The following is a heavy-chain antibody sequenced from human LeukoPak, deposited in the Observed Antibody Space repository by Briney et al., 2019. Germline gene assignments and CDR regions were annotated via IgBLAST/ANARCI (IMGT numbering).Heavy chain of an antibody. Sequence: PSETLSLTCTVSGGSIRSSYYYWGWTRQPPGKGLEWIGSIYDSGSTYYNPSLKSRVTFSINKSQNQVFLNLGSVTAADTAVYYCARADIAWNPAYYWGQGTLAIVSS. J-gene: IGHJ4*02. CDR3: ARADIAWNPAYY. D-gene: IGHD1-1*01. V-gene: IGHV4-39*07. CDR2: IYDSGST. CDR1: GGSIRSSYYY.